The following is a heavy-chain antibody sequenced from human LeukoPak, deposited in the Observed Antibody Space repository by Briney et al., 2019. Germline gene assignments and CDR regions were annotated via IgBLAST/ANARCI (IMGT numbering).Heavy chain of an antibody. CDR3: APGRRGAHLLSGHDY. D-gene: IGHD1-26*01. CDR2: FDPEDGET. Sequence: GASVKVSCKVSGYTLTELSMHWVRQAPGKGLEWMGGFDPEDGETIYAQKFQGRVTMTEDTSTDTAYMELSSLRSEDTPVYYCAPGRRGAHLLSGHDYWGQGTLVTVSS. J-gene: IGHJ4*02. V-gene: IGHV1-24*01. CDR1: GYTLTELS.